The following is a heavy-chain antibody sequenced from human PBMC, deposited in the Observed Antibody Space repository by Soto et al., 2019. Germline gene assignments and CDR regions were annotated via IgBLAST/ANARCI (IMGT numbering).Heavy chain of an antibody. V-gene: IGHV3-7*03. CDR3: ARDRRPSIYSGLAV. CDR1: GFTFIDYW. Sequence: PGGSLRLSCAASGFTFIDYWMSWVRQAPGKGLEWVGSVNQDGSGGYYVDSLKGRFTISRDNSKNTLFLHMSGLRAEDTAVYYCARDRRPSIYSGLAVWGQGTTVTVSS. J-gene: IGHJ6*02. CDR2: VNQDGSGG. D-gene: IGHD2-2*01.